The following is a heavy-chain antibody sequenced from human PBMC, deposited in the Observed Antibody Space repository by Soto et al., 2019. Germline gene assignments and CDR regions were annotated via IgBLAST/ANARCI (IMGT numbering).Heavy chain of an antibody. J-gene: IGHJ4*02. CDR1: GFSLSTSAVG. Sequence: QITLKESGPTLVKPTQTLTLTCTFSGFSLSTSAVGVGWICQPPGKAREWLAFIYWDDAKRSSPSRKSSLTITKDNSTEHVVRAMTTMYLLHTATYYCARLVVAGLTYSSDYGGRGTLPTASP. V-gene: IGHV2-5*02. D-gene: IGHD2-15*01. CDR3: ARLVVAGLTYSSDY. CDR2: IYWDDAK.